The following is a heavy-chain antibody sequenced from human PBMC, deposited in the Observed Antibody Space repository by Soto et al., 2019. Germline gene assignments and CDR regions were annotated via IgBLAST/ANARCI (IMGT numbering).Heavy chain of an antibody. CDR1: GGSISSYY. CDR2: IYYSGST. Sequence: PSETLSLTCTISGGSISSYYWSWIRQPPGKGLEWIGYIYYSGSTNYNPSLKSRVTISVDTSKHQFSLKLSSVTAADTAVYYCAWGGNPSPYYYYYYGMDVWGQGTTVTVS. J-gene: IGHJ6*02. CDR3: AWGGNPSPYYYYYYGMDV. D-gene: IGHD2-15*01. V-gene: IGHV4-59*08.